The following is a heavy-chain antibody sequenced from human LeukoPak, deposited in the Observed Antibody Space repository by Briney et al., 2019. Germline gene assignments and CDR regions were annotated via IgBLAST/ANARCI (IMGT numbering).Heavy chain of an antibody. J-gene: IGHJ4*02. CDR2: INAGNGNT. V-gene: IGHV1-3*01. CDR3: ARAPTYCGGDCYYGY. D-gene: IGHD2-21*02. CDR1: GYTFISYA. Sequence: ASVTVSCKASGYTFISYAMHWVRQAPGQRLEWMGWINAGNGNTKYSQKFHDRVTITRDTSASTAYMELSSLRSEDTAVYYCARAPTYCGGDCYYGYWGQGTLVTVSS.